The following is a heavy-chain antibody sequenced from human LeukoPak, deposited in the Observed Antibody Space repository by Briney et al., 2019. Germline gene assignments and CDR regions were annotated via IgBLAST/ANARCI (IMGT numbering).Heavy chain of an antibody. Sequence: SETLSLTCAVYGGSFSGYYWSWIRQPPGKGLEWIGEINHSGSTNYNPSLKSRVTISVDTSKNQFSLKLSSVTAADTAVYYCARGLAAGYFDYWGQGTLVTVSS. D-gene: IGHD6-13*01. V-gene: IGHV4-34*01. CDR1: GGSFSGYY. CDR3: ARGLAAGYFDY. CDR2: INHSGST. J-gene: IGHJ4*02.